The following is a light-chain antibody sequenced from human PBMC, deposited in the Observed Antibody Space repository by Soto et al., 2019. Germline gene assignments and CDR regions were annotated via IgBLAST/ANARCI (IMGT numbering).Light chain of an antibody. V-gene: IGKV3-15*01. CDR2: GAS. J-gene: IGKJ1*01. Sequence: EVVMTQSPATLSVSPGEIATLSFRASQSVDNRLALYQHTPGQAPRLLIYGASNRATGVPAKFSGSGSGTEFTLTITSLQSEDFALYYCQQYGDWPRTFGQGTKVDIK. CDR1: QSVDNR. CDR3: QQYGDWPRT.